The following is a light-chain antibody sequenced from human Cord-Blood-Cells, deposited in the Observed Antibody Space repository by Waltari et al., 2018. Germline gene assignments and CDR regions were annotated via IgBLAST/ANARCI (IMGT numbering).Light chain of an antibody. CDR3: QQSYSTWT. J-gene: IGKJ1*01. CDR1: QSISSY. Sequence: IQMTQSPSSLSASVGDRVTITCRASQSISSYLNWYQQKPGKAPKLLIYAASSLQSGVPARFSGSGSGTDFTLTISSLQPEEFATYYCQQSYSTWTVGQGTKVEIK. V-gene: IGKV1-39*01. CDR2: AAS.